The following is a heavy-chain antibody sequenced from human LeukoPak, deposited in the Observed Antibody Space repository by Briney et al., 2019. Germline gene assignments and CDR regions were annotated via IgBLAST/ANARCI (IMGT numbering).Heavy chain of an antibody. Sequence: SETLSLTCAVYGGSFSGYYWSWIRQPPGKGLEWIGEINHSGSTNYNPSPKSRVTISVDTSKNQFSLKLSSVTAADTAVYYCARRKRYFDWFHHVGKYYFDYWGQGTLVTVSS. CDR2: INHSGST. CDR1: GGSFSGYY. D-gene: IGHD3-9*01. J-gene: IGHJ4*02. V-gene: IGHV4-34*01. CDR3: ARRKRYFDWFHHVGKYYFDY.